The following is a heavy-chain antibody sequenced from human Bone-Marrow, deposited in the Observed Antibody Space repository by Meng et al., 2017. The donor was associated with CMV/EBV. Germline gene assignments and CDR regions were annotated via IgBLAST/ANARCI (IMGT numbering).Heavy chain of an antibody. J-gene: IGHJ4*02. CDR1: GYTFIDYY. CDR3: ARFTYSSRWSGDY. D-gene: IGHD6-19*01. CDR2: IDPSGDNT. V-gene: IGHV1-46*01. Sequence: ASVXVSXXASGYTFIDYYLHWVRQAPGQGLEWMGIIDPSGDNTRYAQKFQDRVTMTRDTSTGTVYLELSSLTSDDTAVYYCARFTYSSRWSGDYWGQGTLVTVSS.